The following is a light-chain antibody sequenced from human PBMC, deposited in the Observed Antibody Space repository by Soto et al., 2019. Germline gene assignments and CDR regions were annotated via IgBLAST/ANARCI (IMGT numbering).Light chain of an antibody. CDR1: QSVSIY. CDR2: TSS. CDR3: QQSYSTPLT. J-gene: IGKJ4*01. V-gene: IGKV1-39*01. Sequence: DIQMTQSPSSLSASVGDRVTITCRTSQSVSIYLNWYQQRPGKAPNLLIYTSSTLQSGVPSRFSGSGSGTDFTLTINSLQPEDFATYYCQQSYSTPLTFGGGTKVELK.